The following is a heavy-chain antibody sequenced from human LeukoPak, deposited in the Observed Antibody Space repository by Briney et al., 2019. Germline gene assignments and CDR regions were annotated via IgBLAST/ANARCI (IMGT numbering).Heavy chain of an antibody. CDR2: ISGSGGST. V-gene: IGHV3-23*01. J-gene: IGHJ6*02. CDR1: GFTFSGYA. CDR3: AKENGYSYGFDYYYGMDV. Sequence: GGSLRLSCAASGFTFSGYAMSWVRQAPGKGLEWVSAISGSGGSTYYADSVKGRFTISRDNSKNTLYLQMNSLRAEDTAVYYCAKENGYSYGFDYYYGMDVWGQGTTVTVSS. D-gene: IGHD5-18*01.